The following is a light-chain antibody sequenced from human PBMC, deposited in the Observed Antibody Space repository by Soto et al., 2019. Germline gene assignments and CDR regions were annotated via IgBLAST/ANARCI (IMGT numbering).Light chain of an antibody. J-gene: IGLJ1*01. CDR2: EGT. CDR1: SSDVGTFNL. CDR3: CSYAGTRTSWV. V-gene: IGLV2-23*01. Sequence: QSVLTQPASVSGFLGQSITMSCTGSSSDVGTFNLVSWFQQHPGKAPKLLIFEGTKRPSGVSDRFSGSKSGNTASLTISGLQAEDEADYHCCSYAGTRTSWVFGTGTKVTVI.